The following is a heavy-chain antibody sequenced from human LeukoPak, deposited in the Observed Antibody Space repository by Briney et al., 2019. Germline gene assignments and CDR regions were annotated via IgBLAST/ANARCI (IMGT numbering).Heavy chain of an antibody. CDR1: GGSVSSGSHY. CDR2: FYNSGST. CDR3: ARGRGYTYGVDY. V-gene: IGHV4-61*01. Sequence: SETLSLTCTVSGGSVSSGSHYWSWIRQPPGKGLEWIGLFYNSGSTNYNPSLKSRVTISVDTSKNQFSLKLTSVTAADTAVCYCARGRGYTYGVDYWGQGTLVTVSS. J-gene: IGHJ4*02. D-gene: IGHD5-18*01.